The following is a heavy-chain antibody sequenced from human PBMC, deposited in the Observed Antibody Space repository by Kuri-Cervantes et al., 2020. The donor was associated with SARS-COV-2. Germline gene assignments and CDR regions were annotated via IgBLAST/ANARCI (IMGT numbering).Heavy chain of an antibody. Sequence: GESLKISCAASGFTVSSNYMSWVRQAPGKGLEWVSVIYSGGSTYYADSVKGRFTISRDNSKNTLYLQMNSLRAEDTAVYYCARLREGYGSYWGQGTLVTVSS. CDR1: GFTVSSNY. V-gene: IGHV3-66*01. D-gene: IGHD3-10*01. CDR2: IYSGGST. J-gene: IGHJ4*02. CDR3: ARLREGYGSY.